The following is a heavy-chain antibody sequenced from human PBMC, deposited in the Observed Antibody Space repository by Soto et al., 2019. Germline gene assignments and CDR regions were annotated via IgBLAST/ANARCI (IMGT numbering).Heavy chain of an antibody. V-gene: IGHV1-69*06. CDR2: IIPIFGTA. D-gene: IGHD6-6*01. CDR3: ARVGSSAPWFDP. CDR1: GGTFSSYA. Sequence: SVKVSCKASGGTFSSYAISWVRQAPGQGLEWMGGIIPIFGTANYAQKFQGRVTITAEKSTSTAYMELSSLRSEDTAVYYCARVGSSAPWFDPWGQGTLVTVSS. J-gene: IGHJ5*02.